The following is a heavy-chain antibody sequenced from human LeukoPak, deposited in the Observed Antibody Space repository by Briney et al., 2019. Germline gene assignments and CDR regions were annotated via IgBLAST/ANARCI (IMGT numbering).Heavy chain of an antibody. Sequence: GGSLRLSCAASGFTFSSYGMHWVRQAPGKGLEWVAFIRYDGSNKYYADSVKGRFTISRDNAKNSLYLQMNSLRAEDTAVYYCARAPNYCSSTSCHFDYWGQGTLVTVSS. D-gene: IGHD2-2*01. J-gene: IGHJ4*02. CDR1: GFTFSSYG. CDR2: IRYDGSNK. CDR3: ARAPNYCSSTSCHFDY. V-gene: IGHV3-30*02.